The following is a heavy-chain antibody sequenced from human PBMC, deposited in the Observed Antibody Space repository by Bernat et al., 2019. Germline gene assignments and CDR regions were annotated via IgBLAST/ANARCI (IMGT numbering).Heavy chain of an antibody. CDR1: GFTFRSYA. CDR3: VKGEGMDV. D-gene: IGHD1-26*01. CDR2: ISYTGGST. Sequence: EVQLVEFGGGLVQPGESLRLSCAASGFTFRSYAMSWVRQAPGKGLEWVSTISYTGGSTYYADSVKGRFTISRDNSKNTLYLQMNSLRAEDTAVYYCVKGEGMDVWGQGTTVSVSS. J-gene: IGHJ6*02. V-gene: IGHV3-23*04.